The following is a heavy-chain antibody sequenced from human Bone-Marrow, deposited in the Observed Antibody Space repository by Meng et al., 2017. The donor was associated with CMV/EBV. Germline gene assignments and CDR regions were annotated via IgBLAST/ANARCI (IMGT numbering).Heavy chain of an antibody. CDR3: AHYPYYDFWSPLSA. J-gene: IGHJ5*02. CDR2: IIPIFGTA. V-gene: IGHV1-69*05. CDR1: GGTFSSYA. D-gene: IGHD3-3*01. Sequence: SVKVSCKASGGTFSSYAISWVRQAPGQGLEWMGGIIPIFGTANYAQKFQGRVTITTDESTSTAYMELSSLRSEDTAVYYCAHYPYYDFWSPLSAWGQGTLVNVSS.